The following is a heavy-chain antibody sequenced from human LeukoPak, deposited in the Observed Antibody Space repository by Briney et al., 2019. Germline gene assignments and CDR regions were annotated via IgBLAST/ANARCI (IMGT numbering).Heavy chain of an antibody. J-gene: IGHJ3*02. Sequence: SETLSLTCTASGGSIRSSSYYSGWIRQPPGKGLEWIGSIYYDGSPYYNPSLKSRVTISVDTSKNQFSLKVRSVTAADTAVYYCARQVLEMTAMYAFDIWGQGTIVTVSS. CDR2: IYYDGSP. D-gene: IGHD5-24*01. V-gene: IGHV4-39*01. CDR3: ARQVLEMTAMYAFDI. CDR1: GGSIRSSSYY.